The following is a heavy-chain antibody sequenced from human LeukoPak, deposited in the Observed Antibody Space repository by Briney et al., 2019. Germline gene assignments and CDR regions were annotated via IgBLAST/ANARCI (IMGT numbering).Heavy chain of an antibody. J-gene: IGHJ6*03. CDR1: GGTFSNSA. CDR2: IIPIFGTP. Sequence: SVKVSCKTSGGTFSNSAISWVRQARGQRFEWVGGIIPIFGTPTYAQKFQGRVAITADESTSTAYIELSSLRSDDTAVYYCARANSGSYYYYYYYMDVWGKGTTVTVSS. CDR3: ARANSGSYYYYYYYMDV. V-gene: IGHV1-69*01. D-gene: IGHD1-26*01.